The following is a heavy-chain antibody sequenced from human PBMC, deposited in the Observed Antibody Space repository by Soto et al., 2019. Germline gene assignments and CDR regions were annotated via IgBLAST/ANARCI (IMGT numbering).Heavy chain of an antibody. CDR1: GYVFSDYY. CDR2: INPRGGVT. D-gene: IGHD2-21*02. J-gene: IGHJ4*02. CDR3: GKSDGFDGGGDS. Sequence: QVQLVQSGAEVKKPGASIKVSCKASGYVFSDYYIHWFRQAPGHGLEWVAVINPRGGVTRYAQKFQGRLAVTSDTSTSTVYMQLSSLRSDDTAVFYCGKSDGFDGGGDSRGQGTLVTVSS. V-gene: IGHV1-46*01.